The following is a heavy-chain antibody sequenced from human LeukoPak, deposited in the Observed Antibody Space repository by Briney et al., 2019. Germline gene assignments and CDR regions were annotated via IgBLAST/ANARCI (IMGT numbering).Heavy chain of an antibody. CDR1: LGSLTSYY. CDR3: ASHSLTAAGIVRH. D-gene: IGHD6-13*01. Sequence: SDTLTLTSTVYLGSLTSYYWGGNRHPPGTEPERIAYIYDGGNTNYNSSLKSRVTISVATSKNQFSLKLSSVTAADTAMYYCASHSLTAAGIVRHWGQGTLVTVSS. V-gene: IGHV4-59*07. J-gene: IGHJ1*01. CDR2: IYDGGNT.